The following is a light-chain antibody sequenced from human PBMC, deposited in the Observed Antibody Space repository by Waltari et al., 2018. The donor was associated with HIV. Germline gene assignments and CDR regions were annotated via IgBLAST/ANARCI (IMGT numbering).Light chain of an antibody. J-gene: IGKJ2*01. CDR3: QQSYSTPHT. Sequence: IQMTQSPSSLSASVGDEVTITCRASQSITTYLNWYQQKPGKAPKLLIYATFTLHSGVPSRFSGIGSGTDFTLTISSLQPEDFATYYCQQSYSTPHTFGQGTKLEIK. CDR2: ATF. CDR1: QSITTY. V-gene: IGKV1-39*01.